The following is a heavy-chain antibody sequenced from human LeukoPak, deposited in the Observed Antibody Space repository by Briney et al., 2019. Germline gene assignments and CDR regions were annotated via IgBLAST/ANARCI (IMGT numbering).Heavy chain of an antibody. CDR2: IYYSGST. Sequence: SETLSLTCAVYGVSFSGYYWSWIRQPPGKGLEWIGYIYYSGSTYYNPSLKSRVTISVDTSKNQFSLKLSSVTAADTAVYYCARVLSGRFDYWGQGTLVTVSS. CDR3: ARVLSGRFDY. V-gene: IGHV4-30-4*01. CDR1: GVSFSGYY. D-gene: IGHD2-15*01. J-gene: IGHJ4*02.